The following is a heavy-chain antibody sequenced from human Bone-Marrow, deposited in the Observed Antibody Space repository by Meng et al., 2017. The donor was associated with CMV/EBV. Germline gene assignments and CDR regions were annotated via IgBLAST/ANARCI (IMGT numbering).Heavy chain of an antibody. CDR2: IGTVGDT. CDR3: ARARSPTHFDY. J-gene: IGHJ4*03. Sequence: GGSLRLSCTASGFTFSTYDFHWVRQPTGKGLEWVSSIGTVGDTYSIGSVKGRFIISREDAKNSVYLQMNGLRDGDTGLYYCARARSPTHFDYWGQGTTVTVSS. V-gene: IGHV3-13*01. CDR1: GFTFSTYD.